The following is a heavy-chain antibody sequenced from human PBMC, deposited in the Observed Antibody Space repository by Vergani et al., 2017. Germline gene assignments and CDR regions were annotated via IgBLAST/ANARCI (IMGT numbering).Heavy chain of an antibody. V-gene: IGHV4-30-4*01. CDR1: GGSISSGDYY. CDR3: ARVRRDDSSGYYYYYGMDV. Sequence: QVQLQESGPGLVKPSQTLSLTCTVSGGSISSGDYYWSWIRQPQGKGLEWIGYIYYSGSTYYNPSLKSRVTISVDTSKNQFSLKLSSVTAAETAVYYCARVRRDDSSGYYYYYGMDVWGQGTTVTVSS. J-gene: IGHJ6*02. D-gene: IGHD3-22*01. CDR2: IYYSGST.